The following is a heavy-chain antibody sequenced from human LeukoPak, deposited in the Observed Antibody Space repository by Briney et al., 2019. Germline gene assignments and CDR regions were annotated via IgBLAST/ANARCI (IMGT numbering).Heavy chain of an antibody. J-gene: IGHJ3*02. D-gene: IGHD3-22*01. CDR1: GYNITSYG. CDR3: ARDSAEDFYDSSGSYIFDI. CDR2: ISAYNGNT. V-gene: IGHV1-18*01. Sequence: GASVKVSCKASGYNITSYGISWVRQAPGQGLEWMGWISAYNGNTKYAEKFQGRVTMTTDTSTRIVYMELRSLRSDDTAVYYCARDSAEDFYDSSGSYIFDIWGQGTMVTVSS.